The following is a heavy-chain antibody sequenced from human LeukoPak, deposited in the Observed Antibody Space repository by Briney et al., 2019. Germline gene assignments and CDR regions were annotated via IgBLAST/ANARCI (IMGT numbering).Heavy chain of an antibody. D-gene: IGHD2-2*01. CDR2: IYSSGST. CDR1: GGSISNYY. CDR3: ARGYCSTTSCFDWFGP. Sequence: SETLSLTCTVSGGSISNYYWSWIRQPPGKGLEWIGYIYSSGSTNYNPSLKSRVTISVDTSKNQFSLKLSSVTAADTAVYYCARGYCSTTSCFDWFGPWGQGTLVTVSS. J-gene: IGHJ5*02. V-gene: IGHV4-59*01.